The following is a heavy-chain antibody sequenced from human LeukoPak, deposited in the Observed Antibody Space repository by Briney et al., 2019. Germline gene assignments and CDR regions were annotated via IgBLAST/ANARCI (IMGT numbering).Heavy chain of an antibody. Sequence: GGSLRLSCAASGFPFSSNWMHWVRQAPGKGLVWVSRINSDGSSPHYADSVKGRFTISRDNAKNTLYLQMNSLRAEDTAVYYCAKEPEYSSNSYFDFWGQGTLVTVSS. J-gene: IGHJ4*02. V-gene: IGHV3-74*01. CDR3: AKEPEYSSNSYFDF. CDR2: INSDGSSP. D-gene: IGHD6-6*01. CDR1: GFPFSSNW.